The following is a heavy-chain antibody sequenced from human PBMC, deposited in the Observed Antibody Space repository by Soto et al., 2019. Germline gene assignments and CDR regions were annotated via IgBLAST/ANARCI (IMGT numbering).Heavy chain of an antibody. CDR3: ARGYNWNYISAFDI. Sequence: XSVKVSCKASGYTFTSYDINWVRQATGQGLEWMGWMNPNSGNTGYAQKFQGRVTMTRNTSISTAYMVLSSLRSEDTAVYYCARGYNWNYISAFDIWGQGTMVTVSS. CDR2: MNPNSGNT. D-gene: IGHD1-7*01. V-gene: IGHV1-8*01. J-gene: IGHJ3*02. CDR1: GYTFTSYD.